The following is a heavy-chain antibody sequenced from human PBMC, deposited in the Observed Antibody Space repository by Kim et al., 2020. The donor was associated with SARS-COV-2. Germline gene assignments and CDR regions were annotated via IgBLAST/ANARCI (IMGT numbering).Heavy chain of an antibody. V-gene: IGHV1-8*01. J-gene: IGHJ4*02. CDR2: NT. Sequence: NTGYAQKFQGRVTMTRNTSISTAYMELSSLRSEDTAVYYCARGPNPFDYWGQGTLVTVSS. CDR3: ARGPNPFDY.